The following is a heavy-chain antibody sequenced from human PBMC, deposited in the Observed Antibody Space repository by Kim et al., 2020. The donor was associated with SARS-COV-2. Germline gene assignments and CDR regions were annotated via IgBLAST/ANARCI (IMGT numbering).Heavy chain of an antibody. Sequence: SETLSLTCAVYGGSFSGYYWSWIRQPPGKGLEWIGEINHSGSTNYNPSLKSRVTISVDTSKNQFSLKLSSVTAADTAVYYCARGQRDYVWGSYRYTWWFDPWGQGTLVTVSS. V-gene: IGHV4-34*01. D-gene: IGHD3-16*02. J-gene: IGHJ5*02. CDR2: INHSGST. CDR1: GGSFSGYY. CDR3: ARGQRDYVWGSYRYTWWFDP.